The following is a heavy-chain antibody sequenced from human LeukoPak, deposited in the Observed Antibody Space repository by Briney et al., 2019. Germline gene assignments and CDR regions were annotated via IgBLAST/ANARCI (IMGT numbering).Heavy chain of an antibody. J-gene: IGHJ6*03. CDR3: VRETCSSASCFSSKYYYYMDV. D-gene: IGHD2-2*01. Sequence: GGSLRLSCAASGFTVSSNYMSWVRQAPGKGLEWVSVIYTGGDTYYADSVKGRFTVSRDYSKNTLYLQMNGLRSEDTAVYYCVRETCSSASCFSSKYYYYMDVWGKGTTVTVSS. CDR2: IYTGGDT. CDR1: GFTVSSNY. V-gene: IGHV3-53*05.